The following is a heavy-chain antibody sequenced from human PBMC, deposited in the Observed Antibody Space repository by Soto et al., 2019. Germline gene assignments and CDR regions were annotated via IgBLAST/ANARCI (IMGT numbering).Heavy chain of an antibody. CDR2: IHHSGST. Sequence: PSETLSLTSTASGGSISSGDYYWSWSRQPPGTGLEWIGHIHHSGSTYYTQSLKSRVTISVDTSKNQFSRKLSSVAAAAPAVYYCARMKHYYDSSGYFDYWGEGTLVTVSS. CDR3: ARMKHYYDSSGYFDY. D-gene: IGHD3-22*01. J-gene: IGHJ4*02. V-gene: IGHV4-30-4*01. CDR1: GGSISSGDYY.